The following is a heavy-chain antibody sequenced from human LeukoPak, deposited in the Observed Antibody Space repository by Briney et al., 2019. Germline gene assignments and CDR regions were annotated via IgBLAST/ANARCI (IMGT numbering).Heavy chain of an antibody. V-gene: IGHV1-2*02. J-gene: IGHJ4*02. CDR3: ARDRVGSGWPRPWYFEF. Sequence: ASVKVSCKPSGYTFTGHYLHWVRQAPGQALEWMGWMNLNTGATAYAQNFQGRVAMSRDTSIDTAYMDLSSLTSDDPAVYYCARDRVGSGWPRPWYFEFWGQGTLVTVSS. CDR2: MNLNTGAT. D-gene: IGHD6-19*01. CDR1: GYTFTGHY.